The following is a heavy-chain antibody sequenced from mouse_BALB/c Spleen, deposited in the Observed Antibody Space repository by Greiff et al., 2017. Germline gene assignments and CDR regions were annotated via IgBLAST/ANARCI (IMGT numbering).Heavy chain of an antibody. Sequence: VQLKQSGPELVEPGASVKMSCKASGYTFTDYYMDWVKQSHGESFEWIGRVNPYNGGTSYNQKFKGKATLTVDKSSSTAYMELNSLTSEDSAVYYCARGSLLRGYFDVWGAGTTVTVSS. V-gene: IGHV1-19*01. CDR2: VNPYNGGT. CDR3: ARGSLLRGYFDV. CDR1: GYTFTDYY. J-gene: IGHJ1*01. D-gene: IGHD6-5*01.